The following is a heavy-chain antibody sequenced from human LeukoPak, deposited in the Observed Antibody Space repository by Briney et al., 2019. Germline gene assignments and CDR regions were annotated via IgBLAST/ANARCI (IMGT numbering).Heavy chain of an antibody. CDR2: ISAYNGNT. J-gene: IGHJ6*03. V-gene: IGHV1-18*01. Sequence: AASVKVSCKASGYTFTSYGISWVRQAPGQGLEWMGWISAYNGNTNYAQKLQGRVTMTTDTSTSTAYMELRRLRSDDTAVYYCARDLGRYCSGGSCHYYSYYMDVWGKGTTVTVSS. D-gene: IGHD2-15*01. CDR1: GYTFTSYG. CDR3: ARDLGRYCSGGSCHYYSYYMDV.